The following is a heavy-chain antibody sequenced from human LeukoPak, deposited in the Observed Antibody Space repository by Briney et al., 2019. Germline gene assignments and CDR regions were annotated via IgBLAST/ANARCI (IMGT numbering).Heavy chain of an antibody. J-gene: IGHJ2*01. V-gene: IGHV7-4-1*02. Sequence: ASVKVSCKASGYTLTSYAMNWVRQAPGQGLEWMGWINTNTGNPTYAQGFTGRFVFSLDTSVSTAYLQISSLKAEDTAVYYCASSYYYDGSGYYYSYWYFDLWGRGTLVTVSS. CDR2: INTNTGNP. CDR3: ASSYYYDGSGYYYSYWYFDL. D-gene: IGHD3-22*01. CDR1: GYTLTSYA.